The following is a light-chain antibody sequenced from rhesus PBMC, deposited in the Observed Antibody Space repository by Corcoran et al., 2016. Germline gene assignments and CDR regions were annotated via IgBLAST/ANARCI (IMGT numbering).Light chain of an antibody. CDR1: QSISSW. CDR3: QQYNSAPLT. Sequence: DIQMTQSPSSLSASVGDKVTITCQASQSISSWLAWYQQKPGKAPKPLIYKASSLESGVTSRFSGRGSATDFTLTISSLQPEDFATYYCQQYNSAPLTFGGGTKVELK. J-gene: IGKJ4*01. CDR2: KAS. V-gene: IGKV1-16*01.